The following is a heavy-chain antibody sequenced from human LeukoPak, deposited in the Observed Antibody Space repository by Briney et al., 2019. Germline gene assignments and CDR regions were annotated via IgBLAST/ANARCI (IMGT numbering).Heavy chain of an antibody. Sequence: SETLSLTCTASGGSISISGYYCGWIRQPPGKGREWIGYIYHSGSTYYNPALKSRVTLSQYRSKNPFSLKLSSVTAADPAVYFYARARHGAFDMWGQGTMVTVSS. CDR3: ARARHGAFDM. CDR1: GGSISISGYY. V-gene: IGHV4-30-2*01. D-gene: IGHD6-6*01. J-gene: IGHJ3*02. CDR2: IYHSGST.